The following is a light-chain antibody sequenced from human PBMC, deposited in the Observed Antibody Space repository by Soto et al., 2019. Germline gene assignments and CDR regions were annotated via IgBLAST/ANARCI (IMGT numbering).Light chain of an antibody. CDR2: STI. CDR3: LLYHAGGRA. V-gene: IGLV7-43*01. Sequence: QAVVTQEPSLTVSPGGTVTLTCASSTGAVTTAYYPSWFQQKPGQAPRSLIYSTIHKHSWTPARFSGSLLGGKAALTLSGGQPEDEADYYCLLYHAGGRAFGGGTKLTVL. J-gene: IGLJ2*01. CDR1: TGAVTTAYY.